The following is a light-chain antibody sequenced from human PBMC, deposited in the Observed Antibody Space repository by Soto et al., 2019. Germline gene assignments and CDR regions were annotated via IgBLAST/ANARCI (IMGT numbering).Light chain of an antibody. V-gene: IGLV2-14*01. Sequence: QSALTQPASVSGSPGQSITISCTGTSSDVGGYNYVSWYQQHPGTAPKLMIYDVSNRPSGVSNRFSGSKSGKTASLTISGLQAEDEADYYCSSYTSSSTPYVFGTGTKLTVL. CDR2: DVS. CDR1: SSDVGGYNY. J-gene: IGLJ1*01. CDR3: SSYTSSSTPYV.